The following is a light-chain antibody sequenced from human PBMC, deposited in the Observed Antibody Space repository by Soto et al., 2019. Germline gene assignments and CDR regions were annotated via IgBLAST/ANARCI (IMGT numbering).Light chain of an antibody. CDR1: SSDVGSYNL. J-gene: IGLJ1*01. Sequence: QSALTQPASVSGSPGQSITISCTGTSSDVGSYNLVSWYQQHPGKAPKLIIYEVSKRPSGVSNRFSGSKSGNTASLTISGLQAEDESDYYCCSYAGSTVFGTGTKVTVL. CDR2: EVS. CDR3: CSYAGSTV. V-gene: IGLV2-23*02.